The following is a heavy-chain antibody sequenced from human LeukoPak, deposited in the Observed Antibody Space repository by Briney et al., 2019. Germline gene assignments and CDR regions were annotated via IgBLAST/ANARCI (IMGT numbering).Heavy chain of an antibody. CDR3: ARGPPGSGSYYFDY. Sequence: RASVKVSCKASGGTFSSYAISWVRQAPGQGLEWMGGIIPIFGTANYAQKFQGRVTMTRNTSISTAYMELSSLRSEDTAVYYCARGPPGSGSYYFDYWGQGTLVTVSS. CDR1: GGTFSSYA. V-gene: IGHV1-69*05. D-gene: IGHD3-10*01. J-gene: IGHJ4*02. CDR2: IIPIFGTA.